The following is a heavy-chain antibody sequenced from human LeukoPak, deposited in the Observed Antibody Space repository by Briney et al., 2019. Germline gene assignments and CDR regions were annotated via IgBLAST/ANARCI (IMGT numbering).Heavy chain of an antibody. J-gene: IGHJ3*02. CDR2: IYYSGST. D-gene: IGHD2-15*01. CDR3: ARSPKKDIVVVVAATGAFDI. CDR1: GGSISSSSYY. Sequence: PSETLSLTCTVSGGSISSSSYYWGWIRQPPGKGLEWIGSIYYSGSTYYNPSLKSRVTISVDTSKNQFSLKLSSVTAADTAVYYCARSPKKDIVVVVAATGAFDIWGQGTMVTVSS. V-gene: IGHV4-39*07.